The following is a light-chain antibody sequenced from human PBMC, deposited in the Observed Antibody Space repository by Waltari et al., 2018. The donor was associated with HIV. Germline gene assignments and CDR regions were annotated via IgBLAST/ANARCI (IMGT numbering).Light chain of an antibody. CDR2: DAS. CDR1: QSITTY. CDR3: QQSYSFPRT. J-gene: IGKJ1*01. V-gene: IGKV1-39*01. Sequence: DIQMTQSPSSLSASVGDSVTITCRASQSITTYLNWYQQKPGKAPQLLIYDASSFQSGVPSRFSGTGSVTHFVLTISSLQPEDFATYYCQQSYSFPRTFGQGTKVEI.